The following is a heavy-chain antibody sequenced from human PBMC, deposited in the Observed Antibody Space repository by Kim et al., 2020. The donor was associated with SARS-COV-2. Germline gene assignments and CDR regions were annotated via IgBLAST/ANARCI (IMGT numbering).Heavy chain of an antibody. Sequence: ASVKVSCKASGYTFTSYAMHWVRQAPGQRLEWMGWINAGNGNTKYSQKFQGRVTITRDTSASTAYMELSSLRSEDTAVYYCARTRDYDSSGYYYYYYGMDVWGQGTTVTVSS. CDR2: INAGNGNT. CDR1: GYTFTSYA. J-gene: IGHJ6*02. V-gene: IGHV1-3*01. CDR3: ARTRDYDSSGYYYYYYGMDV. D-gene: IGHD3-22*01.